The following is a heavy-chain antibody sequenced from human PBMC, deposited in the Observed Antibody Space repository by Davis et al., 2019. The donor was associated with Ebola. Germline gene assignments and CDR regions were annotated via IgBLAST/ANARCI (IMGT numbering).Heavy chain of an antibody. V-gene: IGHV3-49*03. J-gene: IGHJ6*02. CDR2: IRSKAYGGTT. Sequence: PGGSLRLSCTASGFTFGDYAMSWFRQAPGKGLEWVGFIRSKAYGGTTEYAASVKGRFTISRDDSKSIAYLQMNSLKTEDTAVYYCTRGAVAGTLSDYYYYGMDVWGQGTTVTVSS. CDR3: TRGAVAGTLSDYYYYGMDV. CDR1: GFTFGDYA. D-gene: IGHD6-19*01.